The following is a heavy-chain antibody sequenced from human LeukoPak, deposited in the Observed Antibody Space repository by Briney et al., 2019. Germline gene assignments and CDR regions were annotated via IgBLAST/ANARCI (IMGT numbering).Heavy chain of an antibody. D-gene: IGHD3-22*01. CDR1: GFTFSSYW. J-gene: IGHJ4*02. CDR3: ARVATYYYDSSGYTSLYTFDY. CDR2: INSDGSST. Sequence: PGGSLRLSCAASGFTFSSYWMHWVRQAPGKGLVWVSRINSDGSSTSYADSVKGRFTISRDNAKNTLYLQMNSLRAEDTAVYYCARVATYYYDSSGYTSLYTFDYWGQGTLVTVSS. V-gene: IGHV3-74*01.